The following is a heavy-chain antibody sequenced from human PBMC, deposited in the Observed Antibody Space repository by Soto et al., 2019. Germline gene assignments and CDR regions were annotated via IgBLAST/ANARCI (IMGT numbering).Heavy chain of an antibody. J-gene: IGHJ5*02. CDR1: GFSFSSYA. D-gene: IGHD3-3*01. Sequence: QVQLVESGGGVVQPGTSLRLSCAASGFSFSSYAMHWVRQAPGKGLEWVAALWYDGSNQNYAESVKGRFTISRDNSKRTVYLQMNSLKAKDTAVYYCARDINDFCSGYLSWGQGTLVTVSS. V-gene: IGHV3-33*01. CDR3: ARDINDFCSGYLS. CDR2: LWYDGSNQ.